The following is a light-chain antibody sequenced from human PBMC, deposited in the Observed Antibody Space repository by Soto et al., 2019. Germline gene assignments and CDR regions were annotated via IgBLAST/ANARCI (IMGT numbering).Light chain of an antibody. J-gene: IGKJ4*01. CDR2: ATS. CDR1: QSISRSD. V-gene: IGKV3-20*01. Sequence: EIVLTQSPGTVSLSPGESATLSCRASQSISRSDLAWYQHRPGQSPRLLIYATSSRATGIPDRFTGGEAGTGFTLTISRLEPEDSAVYYCQQYGSSPTFGGGTKVEIK. CDR3: QQYGSSPT.